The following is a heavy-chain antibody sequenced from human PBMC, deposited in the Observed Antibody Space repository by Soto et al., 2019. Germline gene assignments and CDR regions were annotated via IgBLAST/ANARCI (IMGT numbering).Heavy chain of an antibody. V-gene: IGHV4-39*01. CDR3: ARQPTTVDTDLGFDP. D-gene: IGHD1-1*01. J-gene: IGHJ5*02. CDR2: IFYSGST. CDR1: GGSISTSRSY. Sequence: PSETLSLTCNVSGGSISTSRSYWAWIRQPPGKGLEWLANIFYSGSTYYNPSLASRVTVSVDTSKNEFSLKLRSVTAADTAVYYCARQPTTVDTDLGFDPWGQGTLVTVSS.